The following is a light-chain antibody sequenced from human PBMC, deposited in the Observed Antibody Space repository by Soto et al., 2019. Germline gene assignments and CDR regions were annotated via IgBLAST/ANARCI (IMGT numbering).Light chain of an antibody. CDR2: AVS. CDR3: QQSASART. CDR1: QSVTTY. Sequence: DIQMTQSPSSLSASVGDRVTILCRASQSVTTYLNWYQQKPGKAPKLLIYAVSNLQPEVPSRFSGSGSGTDFSLTISSLQPEDFVTYYCQQSASARTFGQGTKVDVK. J-gene: IGKJ1*01. V-gene: IGKV1-39*01.